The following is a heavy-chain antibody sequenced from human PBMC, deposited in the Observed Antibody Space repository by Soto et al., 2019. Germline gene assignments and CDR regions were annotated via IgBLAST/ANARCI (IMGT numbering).Heavy chain of an antibody. Sequence: GGSLRLSCKASGFIFSEYSMSWVRQAPGKGLEWVSSISGSSSHMYYADSLKGRFTISRDNAKNSLYLQMSGLRAEDAAVYFCAKYTHYSDRSAYHPPYYHDFWGQGILVTVSS. J-gene: IGHJ4*02. CDR2: ISGSSSHM. CDR1: GFIFSEYS. CDR3: AKYTHYSDRSAYHPPYYHDF. D-gene: IGHD3-22*01. V-gene: IGHV3-21*01.